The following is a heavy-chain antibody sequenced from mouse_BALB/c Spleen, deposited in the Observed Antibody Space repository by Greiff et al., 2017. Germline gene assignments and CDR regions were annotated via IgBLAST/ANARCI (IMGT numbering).Heavy chain of an antibody. J-gene: IGHJ4*01. CDR1: GFTFSDYY. CDR2: ISDGGSYT. CDR3: ASHYAMDY. V-gene: IGHV5-4*02. Sequence: EVQRVESGGGLVKPGGSLKLSCAASGFTFSDYYMYWVRQTPEKRLEWVATISDGGSYTYYPDSVKGRFTISRDNAKNNLYLQMSSLKSEDTAMYYCASHYAMDYWGQGTSVTVSS.